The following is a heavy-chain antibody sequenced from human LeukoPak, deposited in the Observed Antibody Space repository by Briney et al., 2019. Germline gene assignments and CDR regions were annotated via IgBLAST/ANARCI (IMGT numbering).Heavy chain of an antibody. Sequence: GGSLRLSCVASGFTFGKYWMSWVRQAPGKGLKWVANIKLDGSEKNYVGSVKGRFTISRDNTKNSLYLQMNSLRVEDTAVFYCARDQYDTWSRRGNFDSWGQGTLVIVSS. CDR2: IKLDGSEK. J-gene: IGHJ4*02. D-gene: IGHD3-3*01. CDR1: GFTFGKYW. V-gene: IGHV3-7*03. CDR3: ARDQYDTWSRRGNFDS.